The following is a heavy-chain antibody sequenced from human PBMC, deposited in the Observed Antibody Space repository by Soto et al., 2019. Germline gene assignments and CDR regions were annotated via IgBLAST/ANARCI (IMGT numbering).Heavy chain of an antibody. D-gene: IGHD1-26*01. J-gene: IGHJ1*01. CDR3: ASASHSGH. CDR1: GFSFSNYW. V-gene: IGHV3-7*01. CDR2: IKQYVSES. Sequence: RGSLRLSRAASGFSFSNYWMSWVRQGPGKGLEWVANIKQYVSESNYADSVKGRFTISRDNAENSLYLQMTSLRAEDTAVYYCASASHSGHSGKRTLINASS.